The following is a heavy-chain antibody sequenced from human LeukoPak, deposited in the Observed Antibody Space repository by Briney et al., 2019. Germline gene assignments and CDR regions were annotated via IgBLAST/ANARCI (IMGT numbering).Heavy chain of an antibody. CDR2: IRYDGSNK. V-gene: IGHV3-30*02. CDR3: AKSIQTGTTCDY. D-gene: IGHD1-7*01. CDR1: GFTFSSYG. J-gene: IGHJ4*02. Sequence: PGGSLILSCAASGFTFSSYGMHWVRQAPGKGLEWVAFIRYDGSNKYYADSVKGRFTISRDNSKNTLYLQMNSLRTEDTAVYYCAKSIQTGTTCDYWGQGTLVTVSS.